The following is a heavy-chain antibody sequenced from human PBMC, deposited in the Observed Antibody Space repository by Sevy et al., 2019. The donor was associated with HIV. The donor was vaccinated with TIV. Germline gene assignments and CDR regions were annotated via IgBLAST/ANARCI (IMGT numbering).Heavy chain of an antibody. CDR3: AKCGGSYPPSLFDY. V-gene: IGHV3-23*01. Sequence: GESLKISCAASGFTFSSYAMSWVRQAPGKGLEWVSAISGSGGSTYYADSVKGRFTISRDNSKNTLYLQMNSLRAEDTAVYYCAKCGGSYPPSLFDYWGQGTLVTVSS. CDR1: GFTFSSYA. CDR2: ISGSGGST. D-gene: IGHD1-26*01. J-gene: IGHJ4*02.